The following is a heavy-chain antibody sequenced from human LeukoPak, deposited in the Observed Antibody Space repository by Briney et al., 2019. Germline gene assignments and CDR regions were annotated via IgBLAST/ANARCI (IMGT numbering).Heavy chain of an antibody. CDR1: GFTFGDYA. V-gene: IGHV3-49*04. D-gene: IGHD3-22*01. CDR3: TRYYYDSSGYFLFDY. J-gene: IGHJ4*02. Sequence: PGGSLRLSCTASGFTFGDYAMSWVRQAPGKGLERVGFIRSKAYGGTTEYAASVKGRFTISRDDSKSIAYLQMNSLKTEGTAVYYCTRYYYDSSGYFLFDYWGQGTLVTVSS. CDR2: IRSKAYGGTT.